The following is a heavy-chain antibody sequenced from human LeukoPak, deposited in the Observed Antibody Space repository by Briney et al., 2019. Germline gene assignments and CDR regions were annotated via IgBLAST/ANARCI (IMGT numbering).Heavy chain of an antibody. J-gene: IGHJ4*02. CDR2: INPSGGSP. CDR1: GYTFTSYH. V-gene: IGHV1-46*01. CDR3: ARDGGWEAYSSSWYGFDY. D-gene: IGHD6-13*01. Sequence: ASVKVSCKASGYTFTSYHLHWVRQAPVQGLEWMGIINPSGGSPNYAQKFQGRVTITRDTSASTAYIERSSLRSEDMAVYYCARDGGWEAYSSSWYGFDYWGQGTLVTVSS.